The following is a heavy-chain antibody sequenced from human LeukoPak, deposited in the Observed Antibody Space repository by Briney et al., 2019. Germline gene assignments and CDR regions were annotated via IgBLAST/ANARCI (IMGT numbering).Heavy chain of an antibody. CDR2: TSSDLNVK. V-gene: IGHV3-30*18. CDR1: GFTFRNYV. J-gene: IGHJ6*02. D-gene: IGHD6-19*01. Sequence: GGSLRLSCAASGFTFRNYVIHWVRQAPGKGLEWVAVTSSDLNVKLYADSVKGRFTISRDNSKNTLYLQMNSLRAEDTAVYYCAKVEGSGWPLYYYYYGMDVWGQGTTVTVSS. CDR3: AKVEGSGWPLYYYYYGMDV.